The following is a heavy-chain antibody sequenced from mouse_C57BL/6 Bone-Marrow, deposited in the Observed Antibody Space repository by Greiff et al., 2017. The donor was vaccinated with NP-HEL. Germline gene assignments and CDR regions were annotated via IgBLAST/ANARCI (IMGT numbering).Heavy chain of an antibody. Sequence: VQLQQSGAELVRPGASVKLSCTASGFNIKDYYMHWVKQRPEQGLEWIGRIDPEDGDTEYAPKFQGKATMTADTSSNTAYLQLSSLTSEDTAVYYCTTGYYYGSSQFADWGQGTLVTVSA. CDR2: IDPEDGDT. V-gene: IGHV14-1*01. J-gene: IGHJ3*01. CDR3: TTGYYYGSSQFAD. CDR1: GFNIKDYY. D-gene: IGHD1-1*01.